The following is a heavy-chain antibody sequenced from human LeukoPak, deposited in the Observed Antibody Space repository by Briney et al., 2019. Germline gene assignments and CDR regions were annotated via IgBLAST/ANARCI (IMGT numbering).Heavy chain of an antibody. CDR3: ARPFMTTVTTPFDY. CDR1: GFTFSSYW. J-gene: IGHJ4*02. D-gene: IGHD4-17*01. Sequence: GGSLRLSCAASGFTFSSYWMSWVRQAPGKGLEWVANIKQDGSEKYYVDSVKGRFTISRDNAKNSLYLQMNSLRAEDTAVYYCARPFMTTVTTPFDYWGQGTLVTVSS. V-gene: IGHV3-7*01. CDR2: IKQDGSEK.